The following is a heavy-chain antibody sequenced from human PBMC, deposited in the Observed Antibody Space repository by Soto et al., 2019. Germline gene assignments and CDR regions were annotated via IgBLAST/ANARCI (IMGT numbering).Heavy chain of an antibody. CDR1: GGSISSYY. Sequence: PSETLSLTCTVSGGSISSYYWSWIRQPAGKGLEWIGRIYTSGSTNYNPSLKSRVTMSVDTSKNQFSLKLSSVTAADTAVYYCARDPCSGGSCYSGSGWFDPWGQGTLVTVSS. CDR3: ARDPCSGGSCYSGSGWFDP. J-gene: IGHJ5*02. D-gene: IGHD2-15*01. V-gene: IGHV4-4*07. CDR2: IYTSGST.